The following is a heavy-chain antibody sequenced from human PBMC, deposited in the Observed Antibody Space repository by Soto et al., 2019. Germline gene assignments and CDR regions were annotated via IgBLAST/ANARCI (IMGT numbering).Heavy chain of an antibody. D-gene: IGHD6-19*01. CDR2: ISGSGGST. V-gene: IGHV3-23*01. Sequence: EVQLLESGGGLVQPGGSLILSCAASGFTFSSYAMSWVRQAPGKGLEWVSAISGSGGSTYYADSVKGRFTISRDNSKNTLYRQMNSLRAEDTAVYYCVRGDSSGWYRRYFDYWGQGTLVTVSS. CDR3: VRGDSSGWYRRYFDY. CDR1: GFTFSSYA. J-gene: IGHJ4*02.